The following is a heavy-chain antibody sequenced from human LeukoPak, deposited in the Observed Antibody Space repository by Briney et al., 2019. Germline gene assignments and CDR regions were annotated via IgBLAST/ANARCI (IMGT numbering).Heavy chain of an antibody. CDR1: GYTFTSYD. CDR2: MNPNSGNT. Sequence: ASVKVSCKASGYTFTSYDINWVRQATGQGLEWMGWMNPNSGNTGYEQKFQGRVTITRNTSISTAYMELSSLRSEDTAVYYCARGERDDYSKNFDYWGQGTLVTVSS. V-gene: IGHV1-8*03. CDR3: ARGERDDYSKNFDY. D-gene: IGHD4-11*01. J-gene: IGHJ4*02.